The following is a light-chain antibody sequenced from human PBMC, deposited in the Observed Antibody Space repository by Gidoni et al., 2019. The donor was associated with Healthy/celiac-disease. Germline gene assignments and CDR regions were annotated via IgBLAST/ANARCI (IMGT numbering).Light chain of an antibody. V-gene: IGKV3-20*01. Sequence: IVFTQYPGTLSWSPGERATLSCRASQSVSSSYLAWYQQKPGQAPRLLIYGASSRATGIPDRFSGSGSGTDFTLTISSLEPEDFAVYYCQQYGSTPWTFGQGTKVEIK. CDR1: QSVSSSY. J-gene: IGKJ1*01. CDR3: QQYGSTPWT. CDR2: GAS.